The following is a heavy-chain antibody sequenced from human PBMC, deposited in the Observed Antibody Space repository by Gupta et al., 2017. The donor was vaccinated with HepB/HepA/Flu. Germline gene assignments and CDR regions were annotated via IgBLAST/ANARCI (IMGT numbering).Heavy chain of an antibody. V-gene: IGHV4-39*01. Sequence: QLQLQESGPGLVKPSETLSLTCTVSGGSISDSTYYWGWIRQSPGKGLEWIGTIYYSGYTYYNPSLKSRLTISVDTSKNQFSLNLNSVTAADTAVYYCARQYGSGLWAFDIWGPGTMVTVSS. CDR2: IYYSGYT. D-gene: IGHD6-19*01. CDR3: ARQYGSGLWAFDI. J-gene: IGHJ3*02. CDR1: GGSISDSTYY.